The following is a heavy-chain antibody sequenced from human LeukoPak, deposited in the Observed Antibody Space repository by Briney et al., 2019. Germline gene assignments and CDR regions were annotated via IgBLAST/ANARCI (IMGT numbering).Heavy chain of an antibody. CDR1: GFTFSSYS. Sequence: GGSLRLSCAASGFTFSSYSMNWVRQAPGKGLEWVSYISSSSSTIYYADSVKGRFTISRDNAKNSLYLQMNSLRAEDTAVYYCARGAVGANYYYYYYYMDVWGKGTTVTVSS. J-gene: IGHJ6*03. CDR2: ISSSSSTI. CDR3: ARGAVGANYYYYYYYMDV. V-gene: IGHV3-48*04. D-gene: IGHD1-26*01.